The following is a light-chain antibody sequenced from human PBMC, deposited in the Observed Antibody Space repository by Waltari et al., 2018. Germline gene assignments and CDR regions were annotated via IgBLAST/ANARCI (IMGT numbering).Light chain of an antibody. CDR1: QSVLYSSNNKNY. J-gene: IGKJ5*01. V-gene: IGKV4-1*01. CDR3: QQYYIPPLT. CDR2: WAS. Sequence: DIVMTQSPDSLAVSLGERATINCKSSQSVLYSSNNKNYLAWYQQKPGQAPKLLIYWASTRESGVPDRFSGSGSGTDFTLTISSLQAEDVAVYYCQQYYIPPLTFGQGTRLEI.